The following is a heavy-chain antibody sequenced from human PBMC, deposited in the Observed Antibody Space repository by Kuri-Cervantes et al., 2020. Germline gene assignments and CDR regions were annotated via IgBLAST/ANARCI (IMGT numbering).Heavy chain of an antibody. J-gene: IGHJ3*02. Sequence: GSLRLSCTVSGGSISSSSYYWGWIRQPPGKGLEWIGSIYYSGSTNYNPSLKSRVTISVDTSKNQFSLKLSSVIATDTAVYYCARTNDAFDIWGQGTMVTVSS. CDR1: GGSISSSSYY. V-gene: IGHV4-39*07. CDR3: ARTNDAFDI. CDR2: IYYSGST.